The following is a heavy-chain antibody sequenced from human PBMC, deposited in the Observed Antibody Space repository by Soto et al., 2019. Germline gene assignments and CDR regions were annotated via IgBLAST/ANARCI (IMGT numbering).Heavy chain of an antibody. CDR2: IRSKANSYAT. CDR3: TRFFAYYDILTGPDAFDI. Sequence: PGESLKISCKGSGYSFIDYWIGWVRQASGKGLEWVGRIRSKANSYATAYAASVKGRFTISRDDSKNTAYLQMNSLKTEDTALYYCTRFFAYYDILTGPDAFDIWGQGTMVTVSS. J-gene: IGHJ3*02. CDR1: GYSFIDYW. D-gene: IGHD3-9*01. V-gene: IGHV3-73*01.